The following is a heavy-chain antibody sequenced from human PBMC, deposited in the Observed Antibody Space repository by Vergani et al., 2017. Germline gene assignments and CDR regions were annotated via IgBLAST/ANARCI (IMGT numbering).Heavy chain of an antibody. CDR1: GGSFSGYY. CDR3: ASIARAPTRRNPPPDY. Sequence: QVQLQQWGAGLLKPSETLSLTCAVYGGSFSGYYWSWIRQAPGMGLEWIGEVNHGGSTNYNPSLKSRVSISVDTSKNQFSLQLTSVTAADSALYFCASIARAPTRRNPPPDYWGQGILVTVSS. CDR2: VNHGGST. V-gene: IGHV4-34*01. J-gene: IGHJ4*02. D-gene: IGHD3-16*02.